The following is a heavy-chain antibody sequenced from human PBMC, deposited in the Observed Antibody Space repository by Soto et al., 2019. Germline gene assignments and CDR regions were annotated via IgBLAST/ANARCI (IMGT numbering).Heavy chain of an antibody. J-gene: IGHJ6*02. Sequence: ASVKVSCKASGYTFTSYGISWVRQAPGQGLEWMGWISAYNGNTNYAQKLQGRVTMTTDTSTSTAYMELRSLRPDDTAVYYCARDSKYYGLDVWGQGTTVTVSS. CDR3: ARDSKYYGLDV. V-gene: IGHV1-18*01. CDR2: ISAYNGNT. CDR1: GYTFTSYG.